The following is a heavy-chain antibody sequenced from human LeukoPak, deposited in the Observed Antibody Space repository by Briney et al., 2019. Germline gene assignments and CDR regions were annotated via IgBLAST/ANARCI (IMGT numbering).Heavy chain of an antibody. J-gene: IGHJ4*02. CDR1: GGSFSGYY. Sequence: PSETLSLTCAVYGGSFSGYYWSWIRQPPGKGLEWIGEINHSGSTNYNPSLKSRVTISVDTSKNQFSLKLSSVTAADTAVYYCARGLRLTGFWSGYYGAWYFDYWGQGTLVTVSS. D-gene: IGHD3-3*01. V-gene: IGHV4-34*01. CDR3: ARGLRLTGFWSGYYGAWYFDY. CDR2: INHSGST.